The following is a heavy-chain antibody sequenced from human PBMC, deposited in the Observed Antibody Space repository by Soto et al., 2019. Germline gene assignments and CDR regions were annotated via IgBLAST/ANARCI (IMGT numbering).Heavy chain of an antibody. D-gene: IGHD6-19*01. Sequence: PSETLSLNCTVSGGSISSYYWGWIRQPAGKGLEWIGRIYTSGSTNYNPSLKSRVTMSVDTSKNQFSLKLSSVTAADTAVYYCAREEVAVAAYFDYWGQGTLVTVSS. J-gene: IGHJ4*02. V-gene: IGHV4-4*07. CDR2: IYTSGST. CDR3: AREEVAVAAYFDY. CDR1: GGSISSYY.